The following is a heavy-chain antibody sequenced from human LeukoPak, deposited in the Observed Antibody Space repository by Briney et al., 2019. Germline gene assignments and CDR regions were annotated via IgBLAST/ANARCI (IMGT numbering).Heavy chain of an antibody. Sequence: PGGSLRLSCAASGFTFSNYAMSWVRQAPGKGLEWVSAITGSGSSTYYAGFVKGRFTISRDISKNTLYLQMNSLRAEDTAVYYCAKDKDVEMATIFDYWGQGTLVTVSS. CDR2: ITGSGSST. J-gene: IGHJ4*02. V-gene: IGHV3-23*01. CDR1: GFTFSNYA. CDR3: AKDKDVEMATIFDY. D-gene: IGHD5-24*01.